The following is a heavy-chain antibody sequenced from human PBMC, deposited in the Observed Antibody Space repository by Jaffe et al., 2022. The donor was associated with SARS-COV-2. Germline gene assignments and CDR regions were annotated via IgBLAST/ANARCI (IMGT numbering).Heavy chain of an antibody. D-gene: IGHD3-10*01. J-gene: IGHJ5*01. CDR1: GASIRGGVFY. Sequence: QLQLQESGPGLVKPSETLSLTCSVSGASIRGGVFYWAWVRQAPGKGLEWIGSIYYNANYNPSLRRRVTISVDTSRNQFSLKLNSVTAADRAVYYCARHADYYGSESYVWFDSWGQGIMVTVSS. CDR2: IYYNA. CDR3: ARHADYYGSESYVWFDS. V-gene: IGHV4-39*01.